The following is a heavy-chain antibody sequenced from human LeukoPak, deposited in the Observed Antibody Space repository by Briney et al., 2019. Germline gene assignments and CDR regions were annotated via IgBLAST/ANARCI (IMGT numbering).Heavy chain of an antibody. J-gene: IGHJ6*02. V-gene: IGHV4-59*01. CDR3: ARWRYLDV. Sequence: SETLSLTCTVSGGSITTFYWSWVRLPPGKGLEYIGHIDYSGRAKYNPSLKSRVTISVDTSKNQFSLKLSSVTAADTAIYYCARWRYLDVWGQGTTVTVSS. CDR2: IDYSGRA. CDR1: GGSITTFY. D-gene: IGHD3-9*01.